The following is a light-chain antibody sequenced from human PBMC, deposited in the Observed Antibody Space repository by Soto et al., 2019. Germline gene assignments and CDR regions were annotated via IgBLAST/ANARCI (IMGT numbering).Light chain of an antibody. Sequence: DIQMTQYPSSLSASVGDRVTITCRASQSISSYLNWYQQKPGKAPKLLIYAASSLQSGVPSRFSGSGSGTDFTLTISSLQPEDFATYYWQQSYSTPGTFGQGTKVDIK. V-gene: IGKV1-39*01. CDR3: QQSYSTPGT. CDR2: AAS. J-gene: IGKJ1*01. CDR1: QSISSY.